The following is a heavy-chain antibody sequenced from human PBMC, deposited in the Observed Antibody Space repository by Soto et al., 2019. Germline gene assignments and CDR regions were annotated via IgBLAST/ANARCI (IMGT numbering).Heavy chain of an antibody. Sequence: PGGSLRLSCVASGCTLSNYWMHWVRQAPGKGLVWVSRIKGDGTDTNYADSVKGRFTVSRDNAKNTLYLQMNSLRVEDTAIYYCAKDLHIAATDFWGQGTLVTVSS. CDR1: GCTLSNYW. J-gene: IGHJ4*02. CDR3: AKDLHIAATDF. CDR2: IKGDGTDT. D-gene: IGHD6-13*01. V-gene: IGHV3-74*01.